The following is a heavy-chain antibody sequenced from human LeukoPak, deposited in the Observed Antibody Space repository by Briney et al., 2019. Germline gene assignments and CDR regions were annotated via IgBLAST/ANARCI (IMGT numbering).Heavy chain of an antibody. Sequence: GGSLRLSCAASGFTFRTYSMKWVRQAPGEGLEWVSAISGSGGSTYYADSVKGRFTISRDNSKNTLYLQMNSLRAEDTAVYYCAKMAYYYDSSGYDDAFDIWGQGTMVTVSS. D-gene: IGHD3-22*01. CDR2: ISGSGGST. J-gene: IGHJ3*02. CDR3: AKMAYYYDSSGYDDAFDI. CDR1: GFTFRTYS. V-gene: IGHV3-23*01.